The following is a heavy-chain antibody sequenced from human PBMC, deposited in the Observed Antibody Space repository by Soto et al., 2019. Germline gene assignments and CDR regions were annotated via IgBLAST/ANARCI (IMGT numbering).Heavy chain of an antibody. V-gene: IGHV4-34*01. CDR1: GGSFSGSY. CDR2: INHRGST. Sequence: SETLSLTCAVYGGSFSGSYWNWIRQPPGKGLEWIGEINHRGSTNYNPSLKGRVTMSVDPSKNQLSLKLSSVTAADTAVYYCVGFCSGTSCTDSWGQGTLVTVSS. D-gene: IGHD2-2*01. CDR3: VGFCSGTSCTDS. J-gene: IGHJ4*02.